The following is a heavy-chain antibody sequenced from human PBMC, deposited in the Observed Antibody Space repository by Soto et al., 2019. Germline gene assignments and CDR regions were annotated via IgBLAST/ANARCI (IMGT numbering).Heavy chain of an antibody. J-gene: IGHJ5*02. CDR3: ARFFFFEVVLRHCYSP. D-gene: IGHD3-3*01. V-gene: IGHV3-33*01. CDR1: GFTFSSYG. CDR2: IWYDGSNK. Sequence: PGGSLRLSCAASGFTFSSYGMHWVRQAPGKGLEWVAVIWYDGSNKYYADSVKGRFTISRDNSKNTLYLQMNSLRAEDTAVYYCARFFFFEVVLRHCYSPGARGTLVTGSA.